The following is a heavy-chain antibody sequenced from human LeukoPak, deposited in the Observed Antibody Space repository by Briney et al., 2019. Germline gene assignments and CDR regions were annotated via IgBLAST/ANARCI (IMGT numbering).Heavy chain of an antibody. J-gene: IGHJ3*02. CDR3: ANLAYCGGDCYRPWAFDI. CDR1: GYSICSGYY. Sequence: SETLSLTCTVSGYSICSGYYWGWIRQPPGKGLEWIGSIYHSGSTYYNPSLKSRVTISVDTSKNQFSLKLSSVTAADTAVYYCANLAYCGGDCYRPWAFDIWGQGTMVTVSS. V-gene: IGHV4-38-2*02. D-gene: IGHD2-21*02. CDR2: IYHSGST.